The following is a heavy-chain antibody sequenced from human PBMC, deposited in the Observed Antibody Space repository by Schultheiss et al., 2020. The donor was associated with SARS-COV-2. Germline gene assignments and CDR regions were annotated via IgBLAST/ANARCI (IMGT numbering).Heavy chain of an antibody. CDR2: IYYSGST. J-gene: IGHJ6*02. Sequence: SETLSLTCTVSGDSISNYYWNWIRQPPGKGLEWIGYIYYSGSTNYNPSLKSRVTISVDTSKNQFSLKLSSVTAADTAVYYCARGWRVRGIIAEIYYYYGMDVWGQGTTVTVSS. D-gene: IGHD3-10*01. V-gene: IGHV4-59*01. CDR3: ARGWRVRGIIAEIYYYYGMDV. CDR1: GDSISNYY.